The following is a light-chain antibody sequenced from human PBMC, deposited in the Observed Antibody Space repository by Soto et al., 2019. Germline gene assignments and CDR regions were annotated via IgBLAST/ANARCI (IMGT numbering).Light chain of an antibody. J-gene: IGLJ2*01. CDR2: EVS. CDR1: SSDVGGYNY. CDR3: SSYTGSNALV. V-gene: IGLV2-14*01. Sequence: QSALTQPASVSGSPGQSITISCTGTSSDVGGYNYVSWYQHHPGKAPKLMIYEVSNRPSGVFNRFSGSKSGNTASLTISGLQAEDEADYYCSSYTGSNALVFGGGTKLTVL.